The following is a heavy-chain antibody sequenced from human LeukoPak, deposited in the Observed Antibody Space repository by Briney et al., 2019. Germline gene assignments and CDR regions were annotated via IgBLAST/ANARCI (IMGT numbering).Heavy chain of an antibody. CDR1: GGSFSGYY. D-gene: IGHD3-10*01. CDR3: ARGFGRYYGSGSYYNPVTYGMDV. J-gene: IGHJ6*02. Sequence: KPSETLSLTCAVYGGSFSGYYWSWIRQPPGKGLEWIGEINHSGSTNYNPSLKSRATISVDTSKNQFSLKLSSVTAADTAVYYCARGFGRYYGSGSYYNPVTYGMDVWGQGTTVTVSS. V-gene: IGHV4-34*01. CDR2: INHSGST.